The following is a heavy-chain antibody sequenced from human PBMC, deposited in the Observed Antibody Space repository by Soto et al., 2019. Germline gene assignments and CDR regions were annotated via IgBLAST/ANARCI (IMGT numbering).Heavy chain of an antibody. Sequence: GGSLRLSCAASGFTVSSNYMSWVRQAPGKGLEWVSVIYSGGSTYYADSVKGRFTISRDNSKNTLYLQMNSLRAEDTAVYYCARDYYYDSSGRNGGYWGQGTLVTVSS. CDR1: GFTVSSNY. V-gene: IGHV3-53*01. CDR3: ARDYYYDSSGRNGGY. CDR2: IYSGGST. D-gene: IGHD3-22*01. J-gene: IGHJ4*02.